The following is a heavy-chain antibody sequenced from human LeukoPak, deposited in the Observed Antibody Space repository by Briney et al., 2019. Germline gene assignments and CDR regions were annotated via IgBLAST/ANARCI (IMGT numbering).Heavy chain of an antibody. V-gene: IGHV3-30*15. CDR3: ARDRALATVLSD. J-gene: IGHJ4*02. CDR1: GFSFSSHA. CDR2: ISYDGSNK. Sequence: GRSLRLSCAASGFSFSSHAMHRVRQAPGKGLEWLAVISYDGSNKYNADSVEGRITISRDNSKNTLYLQLSSLRAEDTAVYYCARDRALATVLSDWGQGTLVTVSS. D-gene: IGHD4-11*01.